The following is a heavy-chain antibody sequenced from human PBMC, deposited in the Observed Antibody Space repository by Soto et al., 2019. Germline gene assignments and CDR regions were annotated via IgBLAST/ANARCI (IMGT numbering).Heavy chain of an antibody. CDR2: ISGSGGST. CDR3: AKAPEGYIWGSPYF. Sequence: GGSLRLSCAASGFTFSSYAMSWVRQAPGKGLEWVSAISGSGGSTYYADSVKGRFTISRDNSKNTLYLQMNSLRAENKTEYYCAKAPEGYIWGSPYFGGQGTLVTVSS. D-gene: IGHD3-16*01. V-gene: IGHV3-23*01. J-gene: IGHJ4*02. CDR1: GFTFSSYA.